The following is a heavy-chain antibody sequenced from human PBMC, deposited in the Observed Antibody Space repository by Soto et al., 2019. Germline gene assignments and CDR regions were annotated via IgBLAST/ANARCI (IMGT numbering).Heavy chain of an antibody. CDR2: INHSGST. CDR3: ARTVTRSSSWNDYFDY. Sequence: SETLSLTCAVYGGSFSGYYWSWIRQPPGMGLEWIGEINHSGSTNYNPSLKSRVTISVDSSKNQFSLKLSSVTAADTAVYYCARTVTRSSSWNDYFDYWGQGTLVTVSS. CDR1: GGSFSGYY. V-gene: IGHV4-34*01. D-gene: IGHD6-13*01. J-gene: IGHJ4*02.